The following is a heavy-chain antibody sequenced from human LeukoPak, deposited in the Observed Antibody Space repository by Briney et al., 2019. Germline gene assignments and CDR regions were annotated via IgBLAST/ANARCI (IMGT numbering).Heavy chain of an antibody. V-gene: IGHV3-23*01. CDR3: GGSPLRDSSGHYYFDY. CDR2: ISGSGGST. J-gene: IGHJ4*02. D-gene: IGHD3-22*01. Sequence: GGSLRLSCAASGFTFSSYAMSWVRQAPGKGLEWVSAISGSGGSTYYADSVKGRFTISRDNSKNTLYLQMNSLRAEDTAVYYCGGSPLRDSSGHYYFDYWGQGTLVTVSS. CDR1: GFTFSSYA.